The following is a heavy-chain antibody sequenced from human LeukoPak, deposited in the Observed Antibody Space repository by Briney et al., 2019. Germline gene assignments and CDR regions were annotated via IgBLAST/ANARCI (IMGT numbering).Heavy chain of an antibody. CDR3: ARDRWVGGATTRYAFDI. J-gene: IGHJ3*02. CDR2: INPSGGST. V-gene: IGHV1-46*01. Sequence: ASVKVSCKASGYTFTSYYMHWVRQAPGQGLEWMGIINPSGGSTSYAQKFQGRVTMTRDTSTSTVYMELSSLRSEDTAVYYCARDRWVGGATTRYAFDIWGQGTMVTVSS. CDR1: GYTFTSYY. D-gene: IGHD1-26*01.